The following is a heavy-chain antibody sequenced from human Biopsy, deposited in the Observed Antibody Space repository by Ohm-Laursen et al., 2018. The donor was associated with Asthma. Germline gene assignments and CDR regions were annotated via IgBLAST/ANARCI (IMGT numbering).Heavy chain of an antibody. V-gene: IGHV4-59*12. D-gene: IGHD4-17*01. CDR1: GGSIKSSS. Sequence: SETLSLTCSISGGSIKSSSWTWIRQPPGKGLEWIGYSGNTNYNPSLKSRVSISLDTSKNQFSLSLTSVTAADTAVYYCARTTYGDDGFDPWGQGTLVTVSS. CDR3: ARTTYGDDGFDP. CDR2: SGNT. J-gene: IGHJ5*02.